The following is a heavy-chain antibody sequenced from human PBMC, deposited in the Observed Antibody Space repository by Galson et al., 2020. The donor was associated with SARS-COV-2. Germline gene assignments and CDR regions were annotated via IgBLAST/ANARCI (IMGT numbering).Heavy chain of an antibody. J-gene: IGHJ5*02. D-gene: IGHD1-1*01. CDR3: ARVGGNDGWNWFDP. Sequence: SETLSLTCSVSGGSMSKYYWSWIRQSPGMGQEWIGNIHSSGGTKYNPSLKSRVSMSVDTSENQFSLKLNSVTAADTAVYYCARVGGNDGWNWFDPWGQGTLVTVSS. CDR1: GGSMSKYY. CDR2: IHSSGGT. V-gene: IGHV4-59*01.